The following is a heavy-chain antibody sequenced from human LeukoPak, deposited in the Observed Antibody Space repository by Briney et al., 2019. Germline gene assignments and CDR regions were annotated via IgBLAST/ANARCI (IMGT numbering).Heavy chain of an antibody. CDR3: ATHYEVGATAFDI. D-gene: IGHD1-26*01. CDR2: IKTKADGGTT. Sequence: GGFLRLSCAASRFSFKNSWMTWVRQAPGKGLEWVGHIKTKADGGTTAYAAPVKGRFTISRDDSENTLFLQMNSLKTEDTALYYCATHYEVGATAFDIWGQGTMVTVSS. J-gene: IGHJ3*02. V-gene: IGHV3-15*01. CDR1: RFSFKNSW.